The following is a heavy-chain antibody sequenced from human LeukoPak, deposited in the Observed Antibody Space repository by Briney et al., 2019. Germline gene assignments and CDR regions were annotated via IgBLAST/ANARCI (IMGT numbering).Heavy chain of an antibody. CDR3: ARNLRIAAAGTWFDP. CDR1: GYTFTSYG. V-gene: IGHV1-18*01. J-gene: IGHJ5*02. D-gene: IGHD6-13*01. CDR2: ISAYNGNT. Sequence: ASVKVSCKASGYTFTSYGISWVRQAPGQGLEWMGWISAYNGNTNYAQKLQGRVTMTTDTSTSTAYMELRSLRSDDTAVYYRARNLRIAAAGTWFDPWGQGTLVTVSS.